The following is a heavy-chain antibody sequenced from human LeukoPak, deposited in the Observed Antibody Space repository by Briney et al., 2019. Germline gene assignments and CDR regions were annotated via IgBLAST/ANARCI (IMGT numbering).Heavy chain of an antibody. CDR1: GGSISSSSYY. CDR2: IYYSGST. Sequence: SETLSLTCTVSGGSISSSSYYWGWIRQPPGKGLEWIGSIYYSGSTYYNPSLKSRVTISVDTSKNQFSLKLSSVTAADTAVYYCARDKLLGDFWSGYRHDAFDIWGQGTMVTVSS. J-gene: IGHJ3*02. CDR3: ARDKLLGDFWSGYRHDAFDI. D-gene: IGHD3-3*01. V-gene: IGHV4-39*07.